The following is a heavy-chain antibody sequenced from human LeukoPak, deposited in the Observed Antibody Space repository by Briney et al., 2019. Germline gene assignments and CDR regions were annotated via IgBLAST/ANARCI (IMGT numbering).Heavy chain of an antibody. V-gene: IGHV1-18*01. Sequence: ASVKVSCKASGGTFSSYAISWVRQAPGQGLEWMGWISAYNGNTNYAQKLQGRVTMTTDTSTSTAYMELRSLRSDDTAVYYCARADDYDSSGSPEGPSFDYWGQGTLVTVSS. CDR1: GGTFSSYA. CDR3: ARADDYDSSGSPEGPSFDY. CDR2: ISAYNGNT. D-gene: IGHD3-22*01. J-gene: IGHJ4*02.